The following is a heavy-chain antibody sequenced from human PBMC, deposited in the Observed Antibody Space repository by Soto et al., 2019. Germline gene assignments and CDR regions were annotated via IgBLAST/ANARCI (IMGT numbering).Heavy chain of an antibody. Sequence: GGSLRLSCAASGFTLSGYAMHWVRQAPGKGLEWVAVISYDGSNKYYADSVKGRFTISRDNSKNTLYLQMNSLRAEDTAVYYCAREYGIPGTTFDYWGQGTLVTVSS. CDR2: ISYDGSNK. CDR1: GFTLSGYA. D-gene: IGHD1-7*01. CDR3: AREYGIPGTTFDY. V-gene: IGHV3-30-3*01. J-gene: IGHJ4*02.